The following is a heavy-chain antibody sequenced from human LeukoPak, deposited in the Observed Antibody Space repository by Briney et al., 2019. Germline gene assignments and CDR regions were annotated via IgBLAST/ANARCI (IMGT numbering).Heavy chain of an antibody. V-gene: IGHV3-21*01. CDR3: ARCHKSYSYGYRDYYYYYYMDV. D-gene: IGHD5-18*01. CDR1: GFTFSRFS. CDR2: ISSSGTYI. J-gene: IGHJ6*03. Sequence: GGSLRLSCAASGFTFSRFSMNWVRQAPGKGLEWVSSISSSGTYIYYADTVKGRFTISRDSAKNSLYLQMNSLRAEDTAVYYCARCHKSYSYGYRDYYYYYYMDVWGKGTTVTVSS.